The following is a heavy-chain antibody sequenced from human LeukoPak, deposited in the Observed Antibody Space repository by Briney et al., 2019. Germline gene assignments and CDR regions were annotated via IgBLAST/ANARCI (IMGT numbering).Heavy chain of an antibody. CDR3: ARVLGYGNDF. Sequence: GGSLRLSCAASGFTFSSYWMHWVRQAPGKGLVWVSRINSDGSSTNYGDSVKGRFTISRDNSKNTLYLQMNSLRDEDTAVYYCARVLGYGNDFWGQGTLVTVSS. CDR1: GFTFSSYW. D-gene: IGHD5-12*01. CDR2: INSDGSST. J-gene: IGHJ4*02. V-gene: IGHV3-74*01.